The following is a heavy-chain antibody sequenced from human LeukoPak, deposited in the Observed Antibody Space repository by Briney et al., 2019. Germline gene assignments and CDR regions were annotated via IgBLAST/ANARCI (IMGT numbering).Heavy chain of an antibody. CDR2: ISSSSSTI. D-gene: IGHD3-10*01. CDR3: AGDSMVRGVMY. CDR1: GFTFSSYS. J-gene: IGHJ4*02. Sequence: GGSLRLSCAASGFTFSSYSMNWVRQAPGKGLEWVSYISSSSSTIYYADSVKGRFTISRDNAKNSLYLQMNSLRAEDTAVYYCAGDSMVRGVMYWGQGTLVTVSS. V-gene: IGHV3-48*04.